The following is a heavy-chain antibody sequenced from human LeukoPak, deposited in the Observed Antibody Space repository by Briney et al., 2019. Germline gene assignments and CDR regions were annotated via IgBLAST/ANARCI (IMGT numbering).Heavy chain of an antibody. D-gene: IGHD6-19*01. CDR3: ATDRVYRSSGRSWGFFDY. CDR2: FDSENNKM. CDR1: VYSLSDLS. J-gene: IGHJ4*02. Sequence: GASVSVSYKFSVYSLSDLSIHWVREAPGEGLEWMGGFDSENNKMVYSQKFQGRVTMTEDTSADTAYMELTSLRSEDTAVYSCATDRVYRSSGRSWGFFDYWGQGTLVIVSS. V-gene: IGHV1-24*01.